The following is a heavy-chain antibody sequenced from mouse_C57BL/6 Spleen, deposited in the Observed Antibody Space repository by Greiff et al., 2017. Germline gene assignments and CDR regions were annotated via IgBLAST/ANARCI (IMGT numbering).Heavy chain of an antibody. CDR3: AAQVYYAMDY. V-gene: IGHV1-22*01. CDR1: GYTFTDYN. Sequence: VQLKQSGPELVKPGASVKMSCKASGYTFTDYNMHWVKQSHGKSLEWIGYINPNNGGTSYNQKFKGKATLTVNKSSSTAYMELRSLTSEDSAVYYCAAQVYYAMDYWGQGTSVTVSS. CDR2: INPNNGGT. D-gene: IGHD3-2*02. J-gene: IGHJ4*01.